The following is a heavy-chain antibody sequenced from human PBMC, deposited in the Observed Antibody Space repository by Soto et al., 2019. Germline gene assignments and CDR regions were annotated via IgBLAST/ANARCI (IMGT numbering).Heavy chain of an antibody. Sequence: SETLSLTCTVSGGSIGSGDYYWSWIRQPPGKGLEWIGYIYYSGSTYYNPSLKSRVTISVDTSKNQFSLKLSSVTAADTAVYYCARVMVRGVIIDYWGQGTLVTVSS. CDR1: GGSIGSGDYY. D-gene: IGHD3-10*01. J-gene: IGHJ4*02. V-gene: IGHV4-30-4*01. CDR3: ARVMVRGVIIDY. CDR2: IYYSGST.